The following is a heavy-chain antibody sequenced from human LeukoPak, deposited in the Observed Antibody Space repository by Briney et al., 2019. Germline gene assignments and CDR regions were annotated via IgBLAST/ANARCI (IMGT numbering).Heavy chain of an antibody. J-gene: IGHJ4*02. CDR1: GFTFSSYG. D-gene: IGHD3-22*01. CDR3: AKDGEVYYYDSSGYLF. CDR2: IRYDGSNK. Sequence: GGSLRLSCAASGFTFSSYGMHWVRQAPGKGLEWVAFIRYDGSNKYYADSVKGRFTISRDNSKNTLYLQMNSLRAEDTAVYYCAKDGEVYYYDSSGYLFWGQGTLVTVSS. V-gene: IGHV3-30*02.